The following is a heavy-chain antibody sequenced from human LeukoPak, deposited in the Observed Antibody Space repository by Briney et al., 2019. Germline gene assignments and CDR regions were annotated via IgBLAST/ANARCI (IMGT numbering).Heavy chain of an antibody. V-gene: IGHV3-9*01. Sequence: GGSLRLSCAASRFTFSNYAMHWVRQAPGKGLEWVSSISWNSGSIGYADSVKGRFTISRDNAKNSLYLQMNSLRAEDTALYYCAKDTKATNWYFDLWGRGTLVTVSS. J-gene: IGHJ2*01. D-gene: IGHD5-12*01. CDR1: RFTFSNYA. CDR3: AKDTKATNWYFDL. CDR2: ISWNSGSI.